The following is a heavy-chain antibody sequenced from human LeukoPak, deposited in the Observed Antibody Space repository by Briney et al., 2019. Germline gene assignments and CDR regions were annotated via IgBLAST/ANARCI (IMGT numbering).Heavy chain of an antibody. D-gene: IGHD6-19*01. J-gene: IGHJ5*02. V-gene: IGHV3-9*01. CDR1: GFTFDDYA. CDR2: ISWNSGSI. Sequence: PGGSLRLSCAASGFTFDDYAMHWVRQAPGKGLEWVSGISWNSGSIGYADSVKGRFTISRDNAKNSLYLQMNSLRAEDTALYYCAKGVEAVALSSMGLSAWGQGTLVTVSS. CDR3: AKGVEAVALSSMGLSA.